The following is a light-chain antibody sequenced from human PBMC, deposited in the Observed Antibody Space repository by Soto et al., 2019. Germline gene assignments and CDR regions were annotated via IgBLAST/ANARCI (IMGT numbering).Light chain of an antibody. CDR3: QQRSNWPPFT. V-gene: IGKV3-11*01. CDR1: QSVSSY. Sequence: EIVLRLSPATLVMSPGERATLSCRASQSVSSYLAWYQQKPGQAPRLLIYDASNRATGIPARFSGSGSGTDFALTISSLEPEDFAVYYCQQRSNWPPFTFGPGTKVDIK. J-gene: IGKJ3*01. CDR2: DAS.